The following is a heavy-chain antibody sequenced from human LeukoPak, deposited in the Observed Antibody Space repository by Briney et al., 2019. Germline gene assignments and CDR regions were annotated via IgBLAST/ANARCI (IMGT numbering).Heavy chain of an antibody. D-gene: IGHD5-12*01. Sequence: SETLSLTCTVSGGSISSYYLSWIRQPPGKGLEWIGNIYYSGSTNYNPSLKSRVPISVDTSKNQFFLKLSSVTAADTAVYYCARLRTEWLRLNYCCYYMDVGGKGTTVTVSS. CDR3: ARLRTEWLRLNYCCYYMDV. CDR1: GGSISSYY. V-gene: IGHV4-59*08. J-gene: IGHJ6*03. CDR2: IYYSGST.